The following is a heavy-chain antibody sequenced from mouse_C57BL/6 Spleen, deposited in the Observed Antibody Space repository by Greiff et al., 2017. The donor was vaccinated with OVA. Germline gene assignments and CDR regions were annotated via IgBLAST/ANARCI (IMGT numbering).Heavy chain of an antibody. CDR1: GYTFTDYN. CDR3: AREGNYYGSSYGFDY. D-gene: IGHD1-1*01. V-gene: IGHV1-18*01. J-gene: IGHJ2*01. CDR2: INPNNGGT. Sequence: EVQLQQSGPELVKPGASVKIPRKASGYTFTDYNMDWVKQSHGKSLEWIGDINPNNGGTIYNQKFKGKATLTVDKSSSTAYMELRSLTSEDTAVYYCAREGNYYGSSYGFDYWGQGTTLTVSS.